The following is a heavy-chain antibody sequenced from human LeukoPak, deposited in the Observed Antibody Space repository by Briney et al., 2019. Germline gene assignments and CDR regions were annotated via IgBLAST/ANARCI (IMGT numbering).Heavy chain of an antibody. V-gene: IGHV3-48*02. J-gene: IGHJ4*02. Sequence: AGGSLRLSCAASGFSFSAYSMNWVRQAPGKGLEWVSYISSSSGTIYYADSVRGRFTISRDNAKNSLYLQMSSLRDEDTAVYYCARSPYPETAMVPFDFWGQGTLVTVSS. D-gene: IGHD5-18*01. CDR3: ARSPYPETAMVPFDF. CDR2: ISSSSGTI. CDR1: GFSFSAYS.